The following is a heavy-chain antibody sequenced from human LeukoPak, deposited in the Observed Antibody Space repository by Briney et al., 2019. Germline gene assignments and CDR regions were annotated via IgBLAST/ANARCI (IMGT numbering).Heavy chain of an antibody. J-gene: IGHJ5*01. CDR2: IYHSGYT. Sequence: SETLSLTCTVSGGPINSSSYYWGWIRQPPGKALEWIGSIYHSGYTYYNPSLKSRVTISVDTSKNQFSLKLSSVTAADTAVYYCARHESYGDANWFDSWGPGTLVTVSS. CDR3: ARHESYGDANWFDS. CDR1: GGPINSSSYY. V-gene: IGHV4-39*01. D-gene: IGHD4-17*01.